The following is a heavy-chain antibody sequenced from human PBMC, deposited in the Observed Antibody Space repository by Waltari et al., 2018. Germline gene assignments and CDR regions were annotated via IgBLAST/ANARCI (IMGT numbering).Heavy chain of an antibody. D-gene: IGHD4-17*01. CDR2: ISTSGSTI. Sequence: EVQLVESGGGLVQPGGSLSLSCAASGFTFSSYDMKWVRQAPGKGREWVSYISTSGSTIYYGGSVEGRFTISRDNAKNSLSLQMNSLRAEDTAVYYCARIINGVYFDYWGQGTPVTVSS. V-gene: IGHV3-48*03. CDR3: ARIINGVYFDY. J-gene: IGHJ4*02. CDR1: GFTFSSYD.